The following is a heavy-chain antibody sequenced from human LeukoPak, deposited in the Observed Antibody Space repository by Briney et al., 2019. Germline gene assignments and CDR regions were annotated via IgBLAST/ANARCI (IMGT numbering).Heavy chain of an antibody. D-gene: IGHD2-15*01. J-gene: IGHJ3*02. CDR3: ARGKRRVVSGSAFDI. CDR1: GGFFSGYY. V-gene: IGHV4-34*01. Sequence: SETLSLTCAVYGGFFSGYYWSWIRQPPGKGLEWIGEINHSGSTNYNPSLKSRVTISVDTSKNQFSLKLSSVTAADTAVYYCARGKRRVVSGSAFDIWGQGTMVTVSS. CDR2: INHSGST.